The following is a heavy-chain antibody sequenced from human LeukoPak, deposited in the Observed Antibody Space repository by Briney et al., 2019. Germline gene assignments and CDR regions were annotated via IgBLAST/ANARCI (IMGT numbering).Heavy chain of an antibody. D-gene: IGHD2-2*02. J-gene: IGHJ5*02. V-gene: IGHV4-59*02. Sequence: PSETLSLTCTVSGGSVSSYYWSWIRQPPGKGLEWIGYIYYSGSTNYNPSLKSRVTISVDTSKNQFSLKLSSVTAADTAVYYCARERYWGCSSTSCYTGSWFDPWGQGTLVTVSS. CDR2: IYYSGST. CDR3: ARERYWGCSSTSCYTGSWFDP. CDR1: GGSVSSYY.